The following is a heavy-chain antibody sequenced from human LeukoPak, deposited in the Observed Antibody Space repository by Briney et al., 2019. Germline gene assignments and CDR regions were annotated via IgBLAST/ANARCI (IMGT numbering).Heavy chain of an antibody. D-gene: IGHD4-17*01. CDR3: ALTDYGDY. CDR1: GFTFSSYA. Sequence: PGGSLRLSCAASGFTFSSYAMHWVRQAPGKGLEWVAIISYDGSSKYYVDSVKGRFTISRDNSKNTLYLQMSSLRPEDTAVYYCALTDYGDYWGQGTLVTVFS. J-gene: IGHJ4*02. V-gene: IGHV3-30*04. CDR2: ISYDGSSK.